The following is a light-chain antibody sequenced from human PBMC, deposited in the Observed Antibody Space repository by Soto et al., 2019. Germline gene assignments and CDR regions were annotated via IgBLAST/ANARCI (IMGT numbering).Light chain of an antibody. Sequence: LAQPASVSGSPGQSITISCTGTSSDVGAYNFVSWYQHHPGRAPKLIIYEVTIRPSGVSNRFSGSKSGSTASLTISGLQAEDEADYYCSSYTTSAPYVFGSGTKVTVL. J-gene: IGLJ1*01. CDR1: SSDVGAYNF. V-gene: IGLV2-14*01. CDR2: EVT. CDR3: SSYTTSAPYV.